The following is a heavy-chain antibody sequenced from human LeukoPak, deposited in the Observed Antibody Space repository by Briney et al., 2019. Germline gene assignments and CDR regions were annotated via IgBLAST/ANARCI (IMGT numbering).Heavy chain of an antibody. CDR1: GFSFSSYS. Sequence: PGGSLRLSCAASGFSFSSYSMNWVRQAPGKGLEWVSYISSSSSTIYYADSVKGRFTISRDNSKNTLYLQMNSLRVEDTAVYYCAKDLDSSGYSYWGQGTLVSVSS. J-gene: IGHJ4*02. D-gene: IGHD3-22*01. V-gene: IGHV3-48*04. CDR2: ISSSSSTI. CDR3: AKDLDSSGYSY.